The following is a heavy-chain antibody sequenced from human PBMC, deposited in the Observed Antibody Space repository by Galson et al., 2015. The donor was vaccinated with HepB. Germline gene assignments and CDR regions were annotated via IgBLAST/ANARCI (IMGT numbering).Heavy chain of an antibody. CDR1: GFTFTKFA. D-gene: IGHD3-22*01. CDR2: IDSSGTNK. V-gene: IGHV3-21*06. CDR3: AKNMYHDRRGRLFGMDI. J-gene: IGHJ4*02. Sequence: SLRLSCAASGFTFTKFAMNWVRLAPGKRLEWVASIDSSGTNKYYPDSLRGRFTISRDNAKDSLFLQMDGLKAEDTAMYYCAKNMYHDRRGRLFGMDIWGPGTHVTVSS.